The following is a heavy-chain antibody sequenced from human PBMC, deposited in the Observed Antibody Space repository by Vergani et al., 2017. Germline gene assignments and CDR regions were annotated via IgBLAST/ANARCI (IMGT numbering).Heavy chain of an antibody. J-gene: IGHJ4*02. CDR2: ISWNSGAV. CDR3: ARGLWDCTHIRCSPPSY. D-gene: IGHD2-8*01. V-gene: IGHV3-9*01. CDR1: GITFWKFG. Sequence: EVDLVESGGGLAQPGGSLRLSCEASGITFWKFGMHWVRQGPGKGLEWVSGISWNSGAVDYADSVRGRFTISRDNAKKSVYLQMNSLRAEDTAMYFCARGLWDCTHIRCSPPSYWGQGTQVTVSS.